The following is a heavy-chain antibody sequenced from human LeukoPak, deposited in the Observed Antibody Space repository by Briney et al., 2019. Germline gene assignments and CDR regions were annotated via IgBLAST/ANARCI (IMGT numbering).Heavy chain of an antibody. CDR1: GYNFSHN. J-gene: IGHJ4*02. Sequence: GASVKVSCKASGYNFSHNIHWVRQAPGPGHEFMGWINPKNGGTKYAQNFQGRVTMTRDTSISTVYMELSSLGSDDTAVYYCVVSIQAAAIPAFDSWGQGTLVTVSS. V-gene: IGHV1-2*02. D-gene: IGHD6-25*01. CDR2: INPKNGGT. CDR3: VVSIQAAAIPAFDS.